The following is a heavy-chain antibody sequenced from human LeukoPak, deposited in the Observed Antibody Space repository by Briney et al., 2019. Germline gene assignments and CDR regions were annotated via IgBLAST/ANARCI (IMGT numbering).Heavy chain of an antibody. Sequence: GASVKVSCKASGYTFTSYAMHWVRQAPGQRLEWMGWINAGNGNTKYSQKFQGRVTITRDTSASTAYMELSSLRSEDTAVYYCAREDEQQIPGYSSSWGYWGQGTLVTVSS. CDR1: GYTFTSYA. CDR3: AREDEQQIPGYSSSWGY. J-gene: IGHJ4*02. CDR2: INAGNGNT. V-gene: IGHV1-3*01. D-gene: IGHD6-13*01.